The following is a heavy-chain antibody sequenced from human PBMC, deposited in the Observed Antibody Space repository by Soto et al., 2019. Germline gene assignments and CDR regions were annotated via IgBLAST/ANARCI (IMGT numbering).Heavy chain of an antibody. V-gene: IGHV1-69*12. CDR2: IIPIFGTA. D-gene: IGHD6-19*01. J-gene: IGHJ4*02. CDR3: ARSYDSGWYEGGLDY. Sequence: QVQLVQSGAEVKKPGSSVKVSCKASGGTFDSYTINWVRQAPGQGLEWMGGIIPIFGTANYAQKFQGRVMITADESTSTAYMELSSLRSEDTSVYYCARSYDSGWYEGGLDYWGQGTPVTVSS. CDR1: GGTFDSYT.